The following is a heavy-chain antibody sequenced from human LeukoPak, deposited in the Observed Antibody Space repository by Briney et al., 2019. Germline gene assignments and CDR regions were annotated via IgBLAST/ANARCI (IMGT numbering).Heavy chain of an antibody. J-gene: IGHJ4*02. CDR2: ISRTSSYI. D-gene: IGHD2-15*01. Sequence: GGSLRLSCAASGFTFNTFNMNWVRQAPGKGLEWVSSISRTSSYIYYADSVKGRFTISRDNAQNSLYLQMNSLRVEDTAVYYCARVLETDCSGGSCYSGLDYWGQGTLVTVSS. CDR3: ARVLETDCSGGSCYSGLDY. CDR1: GFTFNTFN. V-gene: IGHV3-21*03.